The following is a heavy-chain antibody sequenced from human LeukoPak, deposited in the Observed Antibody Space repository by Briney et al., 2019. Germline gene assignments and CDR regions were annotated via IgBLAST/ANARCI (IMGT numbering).Heavy chain of an antibody. Sequence: PSETLSLTCTVSGGSISSYYWSWIRQPPGKGLEWIGYIYYSGSTNYNPSLKSRVTISVDTSKNQFSLKLSSVTAADTAVYYCARDRILTVTTYWYFDLWGRGTLVTVSS. V-gene: IGHV4-59*12. D-gene: IGHD4-11*01. CDR3: ARDRILTVTTYWYFDL. CDR2: IYYSGST. J-gene: IGHJ2*01. CDR1: GGSISSYY.